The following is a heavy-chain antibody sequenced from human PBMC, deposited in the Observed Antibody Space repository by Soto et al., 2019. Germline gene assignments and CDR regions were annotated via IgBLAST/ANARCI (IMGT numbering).Heavy chain of an antibody. CDR2: ISTYNGNT. Sequence: ASVKVSCKASGYTFTSYGISWVRQAPGQGLEWMGWISTYNGNTNYAQKLQGRVTMTTDTSTSTAYMELRSLRSDDTAVYYCARDLGAIYDILTGYGRDGCGQGTMVTVSS. CDR1: GYTFTSYG. D-gene: IGHD3-9*01. J-gene: IGHJ6*02. V-gene: IGHV1-18*01. CDR3: ARDLGAIYDILTGYGRDG.